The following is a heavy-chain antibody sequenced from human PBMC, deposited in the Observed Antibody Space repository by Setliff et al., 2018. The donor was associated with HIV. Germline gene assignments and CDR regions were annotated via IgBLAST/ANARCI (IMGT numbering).Heavy chain of an antibody. J-gene: IGHJ6*02. CDR3: ARDRDVVVTAYPYYYYYGMDV. V-gene: IGHV4-59*01. Sequence: PSETLSLTCTVSGDSISNYYWSWIRPPPGKGLEWIGYIHYSWSTNYNPSLKSRVTITVDTSKNQFSLRLSSVTAADTAVYYCARDRDVVVTAYPYYYYYGMDVWGQGTTVTVSS. CDR1: GDSISNYY. CDR2: IHYSWST. D-gene: IGHD2-21*02.